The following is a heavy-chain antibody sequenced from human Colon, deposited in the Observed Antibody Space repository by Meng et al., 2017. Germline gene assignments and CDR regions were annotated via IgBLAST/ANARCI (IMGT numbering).Heavy chain of an antibody. CDR1: GFTFSSYW. J-gene: IGHJ3*01. V-gene: IGHV4-59*01. Sequence: GSLRLSCAASGFTFSSYWMHWVRQAPGKGLEWIGYIYDSGSTNYNPSLKSRVTISVDTSKNQLSLKLRSVTAADTAVYYCAREIVSYNILTGDYKADAFDLWGQGTMVTVSS. D-gene: IGHD3-9*01. CDR2: IYDSGST. CDR3: AREIVSYNILTGDYKADAFDL.